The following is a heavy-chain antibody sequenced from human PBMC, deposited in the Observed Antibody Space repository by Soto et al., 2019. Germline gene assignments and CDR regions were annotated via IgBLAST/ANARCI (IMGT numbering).Heavy chain of an antibody. CDR2: INHSGST. CDR1: GGSFSGYY. J-gene: IGHJ4*02. Sequence: QVQLQQWGAGLLKPSETLSLTCAVYGGSFSGYYWTWIRQPPGTGLEWIGEINHSGSTNYTPSLKSRVTIAVDASRMPFSLERPSVTAGATVVYYCARGKITGFFDYWGQGTLVTVSS. D-gene: IGHD2-8*02. V-gene: IGHV4-34*01. CDR3: ARGKITGFFDY.